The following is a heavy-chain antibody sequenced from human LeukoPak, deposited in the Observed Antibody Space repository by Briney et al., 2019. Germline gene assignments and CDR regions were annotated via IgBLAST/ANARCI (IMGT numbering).Heavy chain of an antibody. Sequence: SETLSLTCAVSGGSISSGNWWSWVRQPPGKGLEWIGEIFHSGRTTYNPSLKSRVTMSVDKAKSKFSLDLTSVTAADTALYYCARNGHYSLDYWGQGTLVTVSS. CDR1: GGSISSGNW. D-gene: IGHD3-10*01. V-gene: IGHV4-4*02. CDR3: ARNGHYSLDY. J-gene: IGHJ4*02. CDR2: IFHSGRT.